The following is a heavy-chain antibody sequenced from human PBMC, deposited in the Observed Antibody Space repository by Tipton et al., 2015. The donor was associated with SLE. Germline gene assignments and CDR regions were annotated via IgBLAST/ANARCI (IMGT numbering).Heavy chain of an antibody. D-gene: IGHD5-18*01. J-gene: IGHJ2*01. V-gene: IGHV4-4*02. CDR3: ARVDTSTDWHFDL. CDR1: GSSVSSTNW. CDR2: IYHSGST. Sequence: TLSLTCAVSGSSVSSTNWWSWVRQSPGTGLEWIGYIYHSGSTYYNPSLKSRVTISVDTSKNQFSLKLTSVTAADTAVYYCARVDTSTDWHFDLWGRGTLVTVSS.